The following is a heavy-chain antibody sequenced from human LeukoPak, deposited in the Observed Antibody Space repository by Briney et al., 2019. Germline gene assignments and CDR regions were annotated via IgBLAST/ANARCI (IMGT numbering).Heavy chain of an antibody. V-gene: IGHV1-2*02. CDR1: GYTFTGYY. J-gene: IGHJ4*02. Sequence: ASVKVSCKASGYTFTGYYMHWVRQAPGQGLEWMGWINPNSGGTNYAQKFQGRVTMTRDTSISTAYMELSRLRSDDTAVYYCVYCSGGSCYYFDYWGQGTLATVSS. D-gene: IGHD2-15*01. CDR3: VYCSGGSCYYFDY. CDR2: INPNSGGT.